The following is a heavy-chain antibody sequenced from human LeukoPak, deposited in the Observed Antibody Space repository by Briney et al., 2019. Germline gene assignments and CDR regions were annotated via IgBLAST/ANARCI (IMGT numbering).Heavy chain of an antibody. CDR2: INPNSGGT. Sequence: GASVKVSCKASGYTFTGYYMHWVRQAPRQGLEWMGWINPNSGGTNYAQKFQGRVTMTRDTSISTAYMELSRLRSDDTAVYYCARDQPSIVGATLAFDYWGQGTLVTVSS. V-gene: IGHV1-2*02. CDR1: GYTFTGYY. CDR3: ARDQPSIVGATLAFDY. D-gene: IGHD1-26*01. J-gene: IGHJ4*02.